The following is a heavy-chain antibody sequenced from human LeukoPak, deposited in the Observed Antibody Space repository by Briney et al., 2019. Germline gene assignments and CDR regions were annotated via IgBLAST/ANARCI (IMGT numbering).Heavy chain of an antibody. CDR2: IVVGSGNT. CDR1: GFTFTSSA. CDR3: ASNDYYAISGYLY. J-gene: IGHJ4*02. Sequence: GASVKVSCKASGFTFTSSAMQWVRQARGQRLEWIGWIVVGSGNTNYAQKFQERVTITRDMSTSTAYMELSSLRSEDTAVYYCASNDYYAISGYLYWGQGTLVTVSS. D-gene: IGHD3-22*01. V-gene: IGHV1-58*02.